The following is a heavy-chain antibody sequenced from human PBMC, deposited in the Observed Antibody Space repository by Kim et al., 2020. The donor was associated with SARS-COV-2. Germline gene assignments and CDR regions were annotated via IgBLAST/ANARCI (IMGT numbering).Heavy chain of an antibody. D-gene: IGHD1-26*01. CDR1: GGTFSSYA. CDR3: ARDPQGSTNDAFDI. Sequence: SVKVSCKASGGTFSSYAISWVRQAPGQGLEWMGGIIPIFGTANYAQKFQGRVTITADESTSTAYMELSSLRSEDTAVYYCARDPQGSTNDAFDIWGQGTMVTVSS. J-gene: IGHJ3*02. CDR2: IIPIFGTA. V-gene: IGHV1-69*13.